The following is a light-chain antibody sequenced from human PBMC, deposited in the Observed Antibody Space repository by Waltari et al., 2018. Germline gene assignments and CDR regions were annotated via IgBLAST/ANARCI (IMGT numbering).Light chain of an antibody. Sequence: QPALTQPASVSGSPGQSVNISCTGTNNDVGVYDYVSWYQQHPGKVPKLLIFEVGRRPSGVSRRFSGSKSGNTASLTISALQAEDEATYYCASDSSTNTILFGGGTSLTVL. CDR2: EVG. J-gene: IGLJ2*01. CDR1: NNDVGVYDY. V-gene: IGLV2-14*01. CDR3: ASDSSTNTIL.